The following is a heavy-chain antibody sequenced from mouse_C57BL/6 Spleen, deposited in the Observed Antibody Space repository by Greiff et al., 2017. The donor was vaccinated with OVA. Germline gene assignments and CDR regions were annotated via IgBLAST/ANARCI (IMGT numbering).Heavy chain of an antibody. CDR3: VREMWESYFDY. CDR1: GYTFTSYW. J-gene: IGHJ2*01. CDR2: IHPNSGST. V-gene: IGHV1-64*01. Sequence: QVQLQQPGAELVKPGASVKLSCKASGYTFTSYWMHWVKQRPGQGLEWIGMIHPNSGSTNYNEKFKSKATLTVDKSSSTAYMQLSSLTSEDSAVYYCVREMWESYFDYWGQGTTLTVSS. D-gene: IGHD4-1*01.